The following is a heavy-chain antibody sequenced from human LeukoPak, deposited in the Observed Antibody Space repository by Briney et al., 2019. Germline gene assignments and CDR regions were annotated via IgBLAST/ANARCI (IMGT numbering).Heavy chain of an antibody. CDR1: GGSISSSSYY. V-gene: IGHV4-39*01. J-gene: IGHJ3*02. D-gene: IGHD5-12*01. CDR3: ARHPIVATIQNAFDI. Sequence: GSLRLSCTVSGGSISSSSYYWGWIRQPPGKGLEWIGSIYYSGSTYYNPSLKSRVTISVDTSKNQFSLKLSSVTAADTAVYYCARHPIVATIQNAFDIWGQGTMVTVSS. CDR2: IYYSGST.